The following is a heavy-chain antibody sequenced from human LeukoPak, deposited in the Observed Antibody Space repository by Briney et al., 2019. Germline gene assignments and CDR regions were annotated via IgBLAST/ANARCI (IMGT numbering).Heavy chain of an antibody. CDR2: INSDGSST. CDR3: ARGLYYGFWSGYYSHFDY. Sequence: GGSLRLSCAASGFTLSSYWMHWVRQAPGKGLVWVSRINSDGSSTSYADSVKGRFTISRDNAKNTLYLQMNSLRAEDTAVYYCARGLYYGFWSGYYSHFDYWGQGTLVTVSS. V-gene: IGHV3-74*01. D-gene: IGHD3-3*01. CDR1: GFTLSSYW. J-gene: IGHJ4*02.